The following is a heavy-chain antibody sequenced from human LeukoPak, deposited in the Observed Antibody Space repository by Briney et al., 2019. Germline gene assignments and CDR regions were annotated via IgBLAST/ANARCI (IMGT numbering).Heavy chain of an antibody. J-gene: IGHJ6*03. CDR1: GFTFDDYA. V-gene: IGHV3-43*02. CDR3: AKDNWDGSNKGYMDV. CDR2: ISGDGYST. Sequence: QAGGSLRLSCAASGFTFDDYAMHWVRQVPGKGLEWVSLISGDGYSTYYVDSVKGRFTISRDNSKNSLYLQMNSLRTEDTALCYCAKDNWDGSNKGYMDVWGKGTTVTVSS. D-gene: IGHD5-24*01.